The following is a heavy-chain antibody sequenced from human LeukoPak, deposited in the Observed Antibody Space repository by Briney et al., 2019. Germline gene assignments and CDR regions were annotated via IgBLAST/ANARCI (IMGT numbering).Heavy chain of an antibody. CDR3: ARDDVVPAAQGDYYYMDV. CDR2: IIPIFGTA. V-gene: IGHV1-69*13. CDR1: GYTFTSYG. Sequence: SVKVSCKASGYTFTSYGTSWVRQAPGQGLEWMGGIIPIFGTANYAQKFQGRVTITADESTSTAYMELSSLRSEDTAVYYCARDDVVPAAQGDYYYMDVWGKGTTVTVSS. D-gene: IGHD2-2*01. J-gene: IGHJ6*03.